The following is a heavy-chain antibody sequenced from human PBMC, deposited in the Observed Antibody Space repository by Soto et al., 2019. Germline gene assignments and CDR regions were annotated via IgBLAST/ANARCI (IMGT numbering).Heavy chain of an antibody. CDR1: GFTFSDYS. V-gene: IGHV3-21*01. J-gene: IGHJ1*01. CDR3: ARSSRTTMTTADFFQH. D-gene: IGHD4-17*01. Sequence: PGGSLRLSCAASGFTFSDYSMNWVRQAPGKGLEWVSSISSSSSYIYYADSVKGRFTISRDNAKNSLYLQMSSLRAEDTAVFYCARSSRTTMTTADFFQHWGQGILVTVSS. CDR2: ISSSSSYI.